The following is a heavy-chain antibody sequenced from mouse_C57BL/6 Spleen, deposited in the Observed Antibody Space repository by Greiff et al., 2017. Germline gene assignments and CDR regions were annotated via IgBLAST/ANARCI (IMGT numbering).Heavy chain of an antibody. D-gene: IGHD1-1*01. V-gene: IGHV2-2*01. CDR3: ARTITTVVANYYAMDY. CDR2: IWSGGST. CDR1: GFSLTSYG. Sequence: QVHVKQSGPGLVQPSQSLSITCTVSGFSLTSYGVHWVRQSPGKGLEWLGVIWSGGSTDYNAAFISRLSISKDNSKSQVFFKMNSLQADDTAIYYCARTITTVVANYYAMDYWGQGTSVTVSS. J-gene: IGHJ4*01.